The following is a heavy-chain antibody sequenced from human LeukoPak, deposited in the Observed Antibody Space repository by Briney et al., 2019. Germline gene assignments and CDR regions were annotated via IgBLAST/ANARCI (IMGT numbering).Heavy chain of an antibody. CDR1: GFTFSSYG. CDR3: ARVAGITGTLDY. V-gene: IGHV3-23*01. D-gene: IGHD1-20*01. J-gene: IGHJ4*02. CDR2: ISGSGGRT. Sequence: GGSLRLSCAASGFTFSSYGMSWVRQAPGKGLEWVSAISGSGGRTHYADSVKGRFTISRDNSKNTLYLQMNSLRAEDTAVYYCARVAGITGTLDYWGQGTLVTVSS.